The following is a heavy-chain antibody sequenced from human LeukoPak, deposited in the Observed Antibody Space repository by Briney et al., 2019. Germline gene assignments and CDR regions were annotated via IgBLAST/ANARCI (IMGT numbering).Heavy chain of an antibody. J-gene: IGHJ4*02. CDR1: GFTFDDYG. D-gene: IGHD3-10*01. Sequence: GGSLRLSCAASGFTFDDYGMSWVRQAPGKGLEWVSGITWNGGRTGYADSVKGRFTISRGNAKNSLYLQMNSLRVEDTAFYYCARGGDYYGSGSFYTPLGYWGQGTLVTVSS. V-gene: IGHV3-20*04. CDR2: ITWNGGRT. CDR3: ARGGDYYGSGSFYTPLGY.